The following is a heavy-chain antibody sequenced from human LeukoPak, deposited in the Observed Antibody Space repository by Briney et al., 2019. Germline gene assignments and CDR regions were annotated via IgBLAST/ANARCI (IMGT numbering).Heavy chain of an antibody. CDR2: ISGSGGST. V-gene: IGHV3-23*01. D-gene: IGHD3-22*01. CDR3: AKDSRFGDSSGRSDAFDI. CDR1: GFSFSSYW. J-gene: IGHJ3*02. Sequence: SGGSLRLSCAASGFSFSSYWMSWVRQAPGKGLEWVSAISGSGGSTYYADSVKGRFTISRDNSKNTLYLQMNSLRAEDTAVYYCAKDSRFGDSSGRSDAFDIWGQGTMVTVSS.